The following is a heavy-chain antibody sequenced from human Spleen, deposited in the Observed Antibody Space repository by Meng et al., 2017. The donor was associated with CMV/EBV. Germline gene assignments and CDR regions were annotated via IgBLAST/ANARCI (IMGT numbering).Heavy chain of an antibody. CDR2: VYYSGST. J-gene: IGHJ4*02. CDR1: GGSVNSGNLF. CDR3: ARDDSSTWHRNFDY. V-gene: IGHV4-61*01. Sequence: SETLSLTCTVSGGSVNSGNLFWTWIRQTPWKGLEWIGYVYYSGSTNYNPSLKSRVTISLDKSKNQFSLDLTTVTAADTAVYYCARDDSSTWHRNFDYWGQGTLVTVSS. D-gene: IGHD3-22*01.